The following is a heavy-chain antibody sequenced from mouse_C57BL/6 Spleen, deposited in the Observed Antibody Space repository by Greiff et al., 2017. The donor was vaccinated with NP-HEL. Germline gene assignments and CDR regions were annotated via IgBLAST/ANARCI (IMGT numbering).Heavy chain of an antibody. CDR2: IYPGSGST. J-gene: IGHJ3*01. CDR3: ARGFYYGYDGDWFAY. V-gene: IGHV1-55*01. Sequence: QVQLQQSGPELVKPGASVKISCKASGYSFTSYWITWVKQRPGQGLEWIGDIYPGSGSTNYNEKFKSKATLTVDTSSSTAYMQLSSLTSEDSAVYYCARGFYYGYDGDWFAYWGQGTLVTVSA. D-gene: IGHD2-2*01. CDR1: GYSFTSYW.